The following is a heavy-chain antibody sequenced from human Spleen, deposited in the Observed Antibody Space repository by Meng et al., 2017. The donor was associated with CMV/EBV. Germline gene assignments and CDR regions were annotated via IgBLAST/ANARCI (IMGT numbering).Heavy chain of an antibody. CDR2: INPTGGGT. CDR1: GYTFTSSY. D-gene: IGHD3-3*01. Sequence: ASVKVSCKASGYTFTSSYMNWVRQAPGQGLEWMGIINPTGGGTSYAQKFQGRVTMTRDTSTSTVYMELSSLRSEDTAVYYCARGGFITIFGVDSEHDAFDIWGQGTMVTVSS. CDR3: ARGGFITIFGVDSEHDAFDI. J-gene: IGHJ3*02. V-gene: IGHV1-46*01.